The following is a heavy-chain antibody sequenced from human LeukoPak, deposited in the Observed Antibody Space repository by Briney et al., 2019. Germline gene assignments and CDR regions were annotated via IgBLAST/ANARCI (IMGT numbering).Heavy chain of an antibody. Sequence: SVKVSCKASGGTFSSYAISWVRQAPGQGLEWMGGIVPIFGTANYAQKFQGRVTITTDESTSTAYMELSSLRSEDTAVYYCARCDYVWGSYRPWEYYFDYWGQGTLVTVSS. CDR3: ARCDYVWGSYRPWEYYFDY. J-gene: IGHJ4*02. CDR2: IVPIFGTA. D-gene: IGHD3-16*02. V-gene: IGHV1-69*05. CDR1: GGTFSSYA.